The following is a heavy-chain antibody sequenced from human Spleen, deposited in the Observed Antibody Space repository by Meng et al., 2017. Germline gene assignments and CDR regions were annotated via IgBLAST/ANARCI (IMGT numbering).Heavy chain of an antibody. Sequence: QVQLQQWGAGLLKPSETPSLTCAVSGGSFSGFYWSWIRQPPGQGLQWIGEINDSGRTNFNPSLRNRVTMSVDVSKNQFSLNVSSMTAADTAVYYCARGGSVQSPWGQGTLVTVSS. J-gene: IGHJ5*02. V-gene: IGHV4-34*02. CDR3: ARGGSVQSP. CDR2: INDSGRT. CDR1: GGSFSGFY.